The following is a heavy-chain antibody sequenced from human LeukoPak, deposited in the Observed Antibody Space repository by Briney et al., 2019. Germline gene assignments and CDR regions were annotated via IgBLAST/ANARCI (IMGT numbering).Heavy chain of an antibody. D-gene: IGHD3-22*01. CDR3: AKSVFHSSGDPYMDV. V-gene: IGHV3-7*03. CDR1: GFTFSRYW. CDR2: IKQDGRER. J-gene: IGHJ6*03. Sequence: GGSLRLSCAASGFTFSRYWMRWVRQAPGKGVEGVANIKQDGRERYYVESVKGRFTISRDNSNSTLYLQMNSLTADDTAVYYCAKSVFHSSGDPYMDVWGKGTTVTISS.